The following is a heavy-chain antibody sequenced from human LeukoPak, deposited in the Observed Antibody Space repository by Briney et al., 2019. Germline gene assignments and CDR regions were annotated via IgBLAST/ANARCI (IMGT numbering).Heavy chain of an antibody. CDR3: ARDLSDNWYTFGF. CDR2: INWDGGST. CDR1: GFTFGDYG. V-gene: IGHV3-20*04. J-gene: IGHJ4*02. Sequence: GGSLRLSCEDSGFTFGDYGMSWVRQAPGKGLEWVSGINWDGGSTFYADSAKGRFTISRDNAKNSLYLQMNSLRVEDTALYYCARDLSDNWYTFGFWGQGTLVTVSS. D-gene: IGHD1-1*01.